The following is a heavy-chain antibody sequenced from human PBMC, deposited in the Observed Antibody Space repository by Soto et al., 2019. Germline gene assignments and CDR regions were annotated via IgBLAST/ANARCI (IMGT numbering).Heavy chain of an antibody. Sequence: ASVKVPCNASGGTFSSYAISWLRQSPGQGLEWMGGIIPIFGTANYAQKFQGRVTITADESTSTAYMELSSLRSEDTAVYYCAREGYSYGSPGYNWFDPWGQGTLVTVSS. V-gene: IGHV1-69*13. CDR3: AREGYSYGSPGYNWFDP. CDR2: IIPIFGTA. D-gene: IGHD5-18*01. J-gene: IGHJ5*02. CDR1: GGTFSSYA.